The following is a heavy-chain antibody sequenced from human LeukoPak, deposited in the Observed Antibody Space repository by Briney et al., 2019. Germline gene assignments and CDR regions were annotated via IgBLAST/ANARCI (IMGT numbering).Heavy chain of an antibody. V-gene: IGHV3-23*01. CDR3: AKDSARVIGWGTNHDAFDI. J-gene: IGHJ3*02. D-gene: IGHD1-7*01. Sequence: PGGSLRLSCAASGFTFSSYAMSWVRQAPGKGLEWVSAISGSGGSTYYADSVKGWFTISRDNSKNTLYLQMNSLRAEDTAVYYCAKDSARVIGWGTNHDAFDIWGQGTTVTVSS. CDR2: ISGSGGST. CDR1: GFTFSSYA.